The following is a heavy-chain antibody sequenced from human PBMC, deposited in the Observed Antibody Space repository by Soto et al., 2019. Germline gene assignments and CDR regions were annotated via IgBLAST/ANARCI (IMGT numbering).Heavy chain of an antibody. D-gene: IGHD1-26*01. J-gene: IGHJ4*02. Sequence: QVQLQESGPGLVKPSETLTLICNVSGDSMSGYYGSWVRQPAGQGLEWIGRVYSSGVANHNPSLAGRGPMSIDTSKKPFSLSPRSLTAADTALYFWARLGSGSALVYWGQGIPVTVSS. CDR2: VYSSGVA. V-gene: IGHV4-4*07. CDR3: ARLGSGSALVY. CDR1: GDSMSGYY.